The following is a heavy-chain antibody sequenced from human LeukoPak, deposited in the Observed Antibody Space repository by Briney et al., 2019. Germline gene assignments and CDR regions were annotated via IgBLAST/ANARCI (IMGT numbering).Heavy chain of an antibody. CDR3: ARGRVDFWSGYNYMDV. Sequence: SETLSLTCAVYGGSFSGYYWSWIRQPPGKGLEWIGEINHSGSTNYNPFLKSRVTISVDTSKNQFSLKLSSVTAADTAVYYCARGRVDFWSGYNYMDVWGKGTTVTVSS. CDR2: INHSGST. V-gene: IGHV4-34*01. D-gene: IGHD3-3*01. CDR1: GGSFSGYY. J-gene: IGHJ6*03.